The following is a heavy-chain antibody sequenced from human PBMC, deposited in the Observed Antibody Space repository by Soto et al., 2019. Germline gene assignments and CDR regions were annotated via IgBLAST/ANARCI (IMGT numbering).Heavy chain of an antibody. CDR3: ARDTYYYDSSGYYYDVRTIDI. CDR2: IYHSGNT. D-gene: IGHD3-22*01. V-gene: IGHV4-31*03. J-gene: IGHJ3*02. CDR1: GDSENSGGYY. Sequence: PSETLSLTCTVSGDSENSGGYYWSWIRQHPGKGLEWIGYIYHSGNTYYNPSLKSRVTISVDTSKNQFSLKLNSVTAADTAVYYCARDTYYYDSSGYYYDVRTIDIWGQGTMVTV.